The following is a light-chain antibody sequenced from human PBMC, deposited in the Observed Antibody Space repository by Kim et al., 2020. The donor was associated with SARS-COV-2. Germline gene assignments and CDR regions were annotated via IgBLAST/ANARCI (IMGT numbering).Light chain of an antibody. V-gene: IGKV3-15*01. Sequence: EILMTQYPATLSVSPGEGATLSCRASQDIDTDLAWYQQKPGQAPKVLIYGASSRATGIPARFSGTGSGSDFSLTISSLQSEDFAVYYCQQYRNWPRTFGQGTKVDIK. CDR1: QDIDTD. CDR3: QQYRNWPRT. J-gene: IGKJ1*01. CDR2: GAS.